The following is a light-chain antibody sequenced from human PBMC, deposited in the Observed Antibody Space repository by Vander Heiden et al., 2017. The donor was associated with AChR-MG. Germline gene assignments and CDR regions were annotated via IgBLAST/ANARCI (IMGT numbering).Light chain of an antibody. CDR3: QKANYYPRT. Sequence: DIQMTQYPSSVSASVGDRVTITCRASQGIRNWLVRYQQKPGKAPKVLLHAAPRFQSGVPSRFRRRGSGTDFTLTIRSLQSEDFGTYYCQKANYYPRTFGPRTKVEIK. CDR2: AAP. J-gene: IGKJ1*01. CDR1: QGIRNW. V-gene: IGKV1-12*01.